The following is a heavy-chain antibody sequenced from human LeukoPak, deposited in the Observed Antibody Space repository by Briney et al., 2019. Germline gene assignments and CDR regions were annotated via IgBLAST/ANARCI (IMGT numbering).Heavy chain of an antibody. V-gene: IGHV3-30*03. CDR1: GFTFSSYG. D-gene: IGHD1-26*01. CDR3: ARRRYSGSSQHFDY. J-gene: IGHJ4*02. CDR2: ISYDGSNK. Sequence: GRSQRLSCAASGFTFSSYGMHWVRQAPGKGLEWVAVISYDGSNKYYADSVKGRFTISRDNSKNTLYLQMNSLRAEDTAVYYCARRRYSGSSQHFDYWGQGTLVTVSS.